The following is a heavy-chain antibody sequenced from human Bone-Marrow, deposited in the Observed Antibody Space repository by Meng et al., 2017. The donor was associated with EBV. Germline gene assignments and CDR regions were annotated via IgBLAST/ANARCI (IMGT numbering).Heavy chain of an antibody. CDR3: ASQYCSGGSCYDAFDI. CDR2: ISCSSSYI. CDR1: GLTFSSYS. V-gene: IGHV3-21*01. J-gene: IGHJ3*02. D-gene: IGHD2-15*01. Sequence: VHVVESGGGLVKPGVSLPLSCARSGLTFSSYSMNWVRQAPGKGLEWVSSISCSSSYIYYADSVKGRFTISRDNAKNSLYLQMNSLRAEDTAVYYCASQYCSGGSCYDAFDIWGQGTMVTVSS.